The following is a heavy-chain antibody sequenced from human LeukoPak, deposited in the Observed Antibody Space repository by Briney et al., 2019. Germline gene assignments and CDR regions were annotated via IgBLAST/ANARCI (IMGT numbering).Heavy chain of an antibody. CDR1: GFTFSSYA. CDR3: ARTPHGAFDI. Sequence: PGGSLRLSCAASGFTFSSYAMSWVRQAPGKGLEWVSIIYSGGITYYADSVKGRFTISRDNSKNTLYLQMNSLRAEDTAVYYCARTPHGAFDIWGQGTMVTVSS. J-gene: IGHJ3*02. V-gene: IGHV3-53*01. CDR2: IYSGGIT.